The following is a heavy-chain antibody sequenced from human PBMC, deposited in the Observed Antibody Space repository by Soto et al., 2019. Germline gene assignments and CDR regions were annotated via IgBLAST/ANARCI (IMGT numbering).Heavy chain of an antibody. D-gene: IGHD3-16*01. CDR3: AMVDVYVTPSPQDV. J-gene: IGHJ6*02. V-gene: IGHV1-18*01. CDR2: INTYNGNT. Sequence: QVQLVQSRAEVKNPGASVKVSCKASGYSFTRYGIAWARQAPGQGLEWMGWINTYNGNTNYAQNLQGRVTLTTDTSTSTAYMELTSLSSNDTARYYWAMVDVYVTPSPQDVWGQGTTVIVSS. CDR1: GYSFTRYG.